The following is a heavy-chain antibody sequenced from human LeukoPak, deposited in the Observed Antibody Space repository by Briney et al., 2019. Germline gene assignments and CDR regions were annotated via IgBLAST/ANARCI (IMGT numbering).Heavy chain of an antibody. Sequence: SETLSLTRTVSGGSISSYYWSWIRQPPGKGLEWIGYIYYSGSTNYNPSLKSRVTISVDTSKNQSSLKLTSVTAADTAVYYCARGLTYYFDSSGYYVTDAFDIWGQGTMVTVSS. CDR2: IYYSGST. CDR1: GGSISSYY. CDR3: ARGLTYYFDSSGYYVTDAFDI. D-gene: IGHD3-22*01. J-gene: IGHJ3*02. V-gene: IGHV4-59*01.